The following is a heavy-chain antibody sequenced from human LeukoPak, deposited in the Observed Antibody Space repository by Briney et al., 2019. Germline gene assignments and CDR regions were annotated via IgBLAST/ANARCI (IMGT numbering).Heavy chain of an antibody. J-gene: IGHJ6*02. V-gene: IGHV3-23*01. CDR3: AKAWGYCSSTSCRGNGMDV. D-gene: IGHD2-2*01. Sequence: LTGGSLRLSCAGSGFTYRPYAMSWVRQAPGKGLEWVSTLSGSGAITYYADSVKGRFIISRDNSKNTLYLQMNSLRAEDTAVYYCAKAWGYCSSTSCRGNGMDVWGQGTTVTVSS. CDR2: LSGSGAIT. CDR1: GFTYRPYA.